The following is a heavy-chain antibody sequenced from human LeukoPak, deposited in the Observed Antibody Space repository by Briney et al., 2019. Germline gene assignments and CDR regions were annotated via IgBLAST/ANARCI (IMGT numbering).Heavy chain of an antibody. Sequence: SETLSLTCAVYGGSFSGYYWSWIRQPPGKGLEWIGSIYHSGSTYYNPSLKSRVTISVDTSKNQFSLKLSSVTAADTAVYYCARDTDGSGSYFNYWGQGTLVTVSS. CDR2: IYHSGST. CDR3: ARDTDGSGSYFNY. V-gene: IGHV4-34*01. D-gene: IGHD3-10*01. CDR1: GGSFSGYY. J-gene: IGHJ4*02.